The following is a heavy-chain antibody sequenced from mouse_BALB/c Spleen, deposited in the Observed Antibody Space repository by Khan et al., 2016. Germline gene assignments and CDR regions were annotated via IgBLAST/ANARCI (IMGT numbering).Heavy chain of an antibody. J-gene: IGHJ1*01. Sequence: QIQLVQSGPELKKPGETVKISCKASGYTFTNYGMNWVKQAPGKGLKWMGWINTYTGEPTYADDFKGRFAFSLETSASTAYLQINNLKNEDTATXFCARKYWDEYGYFDVWGAGTTVTVSS. V-gene: IGHV9-3-1*01. D-gene: IGHD4-1*01. CDR1: GYTFTNYG. CDR2: INTYTGEP. CDR3: ARKYWDEYGYFDV.